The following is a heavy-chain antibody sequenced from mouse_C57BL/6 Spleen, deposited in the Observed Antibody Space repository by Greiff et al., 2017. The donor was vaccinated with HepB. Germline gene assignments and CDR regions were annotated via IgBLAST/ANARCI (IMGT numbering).Heavy chain of an antibody. V-gene: IGHV5-17*01. CDR2: ISSGSSTI. CDR1: GFTFSDYG. J-gene: IGHJ2*01. CDR3: ASYYYGRLDY. D-gene: IGHD1-1*01. Sequence: EVKVVESGGGLVKPGGSLKLSCAASGFTFSDYGMHWVRQAPEKGLEWVAYISSGSSTIYYADTVKGRFTISRDNAKNTLFLQMTSLRSEDTAMYYCASYYYGRLDYWGQGTTLTVSS.